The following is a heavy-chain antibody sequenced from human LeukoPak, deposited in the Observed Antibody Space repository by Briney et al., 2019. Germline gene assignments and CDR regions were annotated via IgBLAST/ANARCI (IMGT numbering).Heavy chain of an antibody. CDR1: GFTFSSYA. CDR2: IKQDGSEK. CDR3: ARWGDYDFWSGYMDV. J-gene: IGHJ6*03. D-gene: IGHD3-3*01. Sequence: GGSLRLSCAASGFTFSSYAMSWVRQAPGKGLEWVANIKQDGSEKYYVDSVKGRFTISRDNAKNSLYLQMNSLRAEDTAVYYCARWGDYDFWSGYMDVWGKGTTVTVSS. V-gene: IGHV3-7*01.